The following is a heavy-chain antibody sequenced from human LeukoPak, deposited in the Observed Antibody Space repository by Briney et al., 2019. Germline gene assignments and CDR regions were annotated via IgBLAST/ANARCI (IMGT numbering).Heavy chain of an antibody. D-gene: IGHD3-22*01. V-gene: IGHV4-34*01. Sequence: PSETLSLTCAVYSGSFSGYYWSWIRQPPGKGLEWIGEINHSGSTNYNPSLKSRVTISVDTSKNQFSLKLSSVTAADTAVYYCARCYDSSGYYCNWFDPWGQGTLVTVSS. CDR2: INHSGST. CDR1: SGSFSGYY. CDR3: ARCYDSSGYYCNWFDP. J-gene: IGHJ5*02.